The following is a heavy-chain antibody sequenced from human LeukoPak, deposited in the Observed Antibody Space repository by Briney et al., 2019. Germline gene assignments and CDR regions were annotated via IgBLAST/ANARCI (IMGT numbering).Heavy chain of an antibody. CDR3: ARDATHDYGDYFDY. CDR1: GYTFTSYG. V-gene: IGHV1-18*01. CDR2: ISAYNGNT. J-gene: IGHJ4*02. Sequence: GASVKVSCKASGYTFTSYGISWVRQAPGQGLEWMGWISAYNGNTNYAQKLQGRVTMATDTSTSTAYMELRSLRSDDTAVYYCARDATHDYGDYFDYWGQGTLVTVSS. D-gene: IGHD4-17*01.